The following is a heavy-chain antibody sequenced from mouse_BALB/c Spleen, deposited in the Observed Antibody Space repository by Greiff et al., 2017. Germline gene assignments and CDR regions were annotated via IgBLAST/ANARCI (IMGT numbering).Heavy chain of an antibody. D-gene: IGHD1-1*01. V-gene: IGHV1-69*01. Sequence: QVQLQQPGAELVMPGASVKMSCKASGYTFTDYWMHWVKQRPGQGLEWIGAIDTSDSYTSYNQKFKGKATLTVDESSSTAYMQLSSLTSEDSAVYYSARQVYGSSYEYFDVWGAGTTVTVS. CDR2: IDTSDSYT. CDR3: ARQVYGSSYEYFDV. CDR1: GYTFTDYW. J-gene: IGHJ1*01.